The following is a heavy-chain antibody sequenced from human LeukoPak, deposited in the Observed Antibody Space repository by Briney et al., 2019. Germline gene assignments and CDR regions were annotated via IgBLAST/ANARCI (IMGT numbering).Heavy chain of an antibody. J-gene: IGHJ4*02. CDR1: GFSVSSNH. CDR3: ARDPPLYY. V-gene: IGHV3-53*01. Sequence: GGSLRLSCAASGFSVSSNHVSWVRQAPGKGLEWVSVIYSGGNTYYADSVKGRFTISKDNSKNTPYLQMNNLRAEDTAVYYCARDPPLYYWGQGTLVTVSS. CDR2: IYSGGNT.